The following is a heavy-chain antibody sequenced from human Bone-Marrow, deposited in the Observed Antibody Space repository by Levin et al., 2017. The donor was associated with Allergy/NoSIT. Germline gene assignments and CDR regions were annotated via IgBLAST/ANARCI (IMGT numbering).Heavy chain of an antibody. V-gene: IGHV2-5*02. J-gene: IGHJ4*02. D-gene: IGHD3-10*01. Sequence: SGPTLVKPTQTLTLSCSFSGFSLSSNGVGVGWIRQAPGKALEWLALIYLDDDKRYSPSLKSRLNITKDTSKNQVVRKLTNMAPVDTGTYYCAHQKFWFGELPFDYWGRGSLVTVSS. CDR3: AHQKFWFGELPFDY. CDR2: IYLDDDK. CDR1: GFSLSSNGVG.